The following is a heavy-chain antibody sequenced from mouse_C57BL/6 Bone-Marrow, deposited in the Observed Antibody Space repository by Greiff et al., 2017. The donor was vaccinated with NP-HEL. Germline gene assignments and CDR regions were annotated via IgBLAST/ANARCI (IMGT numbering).Heavy chain of an antibody. Sequence: EVNLVESGGGLVKPGGSLKLSCAASGFTFSSYAMSWVRQTPEKRLEWVATISDGGSYTYYPDNVKGRFTISRDNAKNNLYLQMSHLKSEDTAMYYCARESLYYYGSSYVWFAYWGQGTLVTVSA. CDR3: ARESLYYYGSSYVWFAY. D-gene: IGHD1-1*01. J-gene: IGHJ3*01. CDR2: ISDGGSYT. CDR1: GFTFSSYA. V-gene: IGHV5-4*01.